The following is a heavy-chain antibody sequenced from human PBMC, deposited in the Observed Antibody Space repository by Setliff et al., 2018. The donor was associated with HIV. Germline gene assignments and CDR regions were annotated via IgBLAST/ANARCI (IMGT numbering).Heavy chain of an antibody. CDR3: ARNVGGLRSAVNWFDP. Sequence: PSETLSLTCSVSGVSISNYYWSWIRQPPGKGLEWIGFIYSSGSTNYNPSLKSRVTISVDTSKNQFSLKLNSVTAADTAVYYCARNVGGLRSAVNWFDPWGQGTRVTVSS. CDR1: GVSISNYY. J-gene: IGHJ5*02. CDR2: IYSSGST. V-gene: IGHV4-59*08. D-gene: IGHD4-17*01.